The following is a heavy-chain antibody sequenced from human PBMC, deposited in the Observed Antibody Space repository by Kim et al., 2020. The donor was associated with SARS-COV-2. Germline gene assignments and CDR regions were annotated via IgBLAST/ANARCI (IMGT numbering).Heavy chain of an antibody. CDR3: ARETRTTNLDGWYYGMDV. Sequence: SETLSLTCTVSGGSISSYYWSWIRQPAGKGLEWIGRIYTSGSTNYNPSLKSRVTMSVDTSKNQFSLKLSSVTAADTAVYYCARETRTTNLDGWYYGMDVWGQGTTVTVSS. V-gene: IGHV4-4*07. D-gene: IGHD1-7*01. CDR1: GGSISSYY. CDR2: IYTSGST. J-gene: IGHJ6*02.